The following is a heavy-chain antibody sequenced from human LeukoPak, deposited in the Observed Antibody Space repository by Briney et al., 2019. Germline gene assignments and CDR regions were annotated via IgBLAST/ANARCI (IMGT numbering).Heavy chain of an antibody. CDR1: GFTFSSYA. V-gene: IGHV3-30*04. CDR2: ISYDGSNK. D-gene: IGHD3-3*01. CDR3: TRAPSELYDFWSGYYIGFDY. J-gene: IGHJ4*02. Sequence: PGGSLRLSCAASGFTFSSYAMHWVRQAPGKGLEWVAVISYDGSNKYYADSVKGRFTISRDNSKNTHYLQMNSLRAEDTAVYYCTRAPSELYDFWSGYYIGFDYWGQGTLVTVSS.